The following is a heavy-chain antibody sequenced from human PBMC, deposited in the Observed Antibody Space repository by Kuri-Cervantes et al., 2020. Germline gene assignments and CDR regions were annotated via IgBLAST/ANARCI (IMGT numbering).Heavy chain of an antibody. V-gene: IGHV3-9*01. D-gene: IGHD3-10*01. CDR1: GFTFDDYA. Sequence: GGSLRLSCAASGFTFDDYAMHWVRQAPGKGLEWVSGISWNSGSIGYADSVKGRFTISRDNAKNSLYLQMNSLRDEDTAVYYCARALWFGESGYYYYGMDVWGQGTTVTVSS. CDR3: ARALWFGESGYYYYGMDV. CDR2: ISWNSGSI. J-gene: IGHJ6*02.